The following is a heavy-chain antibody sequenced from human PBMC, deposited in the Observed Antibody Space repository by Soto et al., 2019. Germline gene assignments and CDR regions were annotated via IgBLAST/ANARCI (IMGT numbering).Heavy chain of an antibody. CDR3: ASGYCSGGSCYYYYGMDV. V-gene: IGHV1-69*04. CDR2: IIPILGIA. J-gene: IGHJ6*02. Sequence: SVKVSCKASGYTFTSYAMHWVRQAPGQGLEWMGRIIPILGIANYAQKFQGRVTITADKSTSTAYMELSSLRSEDTAVYYCASGYCSGGSCYYYYGMDVWGQGTTVTVSS. CDR1: GYTFTSYA. D-gene: IGHD2-15*01.